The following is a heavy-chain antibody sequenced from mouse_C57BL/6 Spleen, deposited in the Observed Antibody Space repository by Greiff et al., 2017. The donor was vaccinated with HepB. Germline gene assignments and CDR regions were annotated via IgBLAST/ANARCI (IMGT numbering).Heavy chain of an antibody. D-gene: IGHD1-1*01. CDR1: GYTFTSYT. J-gene: IGHJ3*01. Sequence: SGAELARPGASVKMSCKASGYTFTSYTMHWVKQRPGQGLEWIGYINPSSGYTKYNQKFKDKATLTADKSSSTAYMQLSSLTSEDSAVYYCARLGSTTVVATRAWFAYWGQGTLVTVSA. CDR2: INPSSGYT. V-gene: IGHV1-4*01. CDR3: ARLGSTTVVATRAWFAY.